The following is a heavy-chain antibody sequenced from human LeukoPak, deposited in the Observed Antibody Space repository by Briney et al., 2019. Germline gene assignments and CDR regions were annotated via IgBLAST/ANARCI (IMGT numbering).Heavy chain of an antibody. J-gene: IGHJ6*03. Sequence: GGSLRLSCAASGFTFSSYEMNWVRQAPGKGLEWVSYISSSSTTIYYADSVKGRFTISRDNAKNSLYLQMNSLRAEDTAVYYCARVDSNSYYYYYYYMDVWDKGTTVTVSS. CDR3: ARVDSNSYYYYYYYMDV. D-gene: IGHD2/OR15-2a*01. CDR1: GFTFSSYE. V-gene: IGHV3-48*01. CDR2: ISSSSTTI.